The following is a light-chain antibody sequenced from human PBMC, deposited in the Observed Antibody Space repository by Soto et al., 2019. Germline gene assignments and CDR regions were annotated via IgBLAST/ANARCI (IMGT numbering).Light chain of an antibody. V-gene: IGKV3-20*01. J-gene: IGKJ1*01. CDR1: QSVGSNY. CDR3: QQYCTSPWT. CDR2: TAS. Sequence: EIVLTQSPGTLSLSPGERATLSCRASQSVGSNYLAWYQQKPGQAPRLLIYTASGRAAGIPDRFSCSGSGTDFTLTISNMELEELAVYYYQQYCTSPWTFGQGTKVEIK.